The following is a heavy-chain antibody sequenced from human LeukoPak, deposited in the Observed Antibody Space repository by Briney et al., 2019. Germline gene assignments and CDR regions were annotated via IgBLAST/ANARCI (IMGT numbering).Heavy chain of an antibody. Sequence: SETLSLTCTVSGGSISSYYWSWIRQPPGKGLEWIGYIYYSGSTYYNPSLKSRVTISVDTSKNQFSLKLSSVTAADTAVYYCARWVVGASDYWGQGTLVTVSS. V-gene: IGHV4-59*08. CDR2: IYYSGST. CDR3: ARWVVGASDY. J-gene: IGHJ4*02. D-gene: IGHD1-26*01. CDR1: GGSISSYY.